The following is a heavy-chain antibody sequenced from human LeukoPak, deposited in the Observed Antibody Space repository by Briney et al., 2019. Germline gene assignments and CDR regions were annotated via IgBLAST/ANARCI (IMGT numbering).Heavy chain of an antibody. CDR3: AKGIAAAGTRTFGYFDY. Sequence: GSLRLSCAASGFTFSSYGMHWVRQAPGKGLEWVAAILYDGSNKYYADSVKGRFTISRDNSKNTLYLQMNSLRAEDTAVYYCAKGIAAAGTRTFGYFDYWGQGTLVTVSS. CDR2: ILYDGSNK. CDR1: GFTFSSYG. D-gene: IGHD6-13*01. J-gene: IGHJ4*02. V-gene: IGHV3-30*18.